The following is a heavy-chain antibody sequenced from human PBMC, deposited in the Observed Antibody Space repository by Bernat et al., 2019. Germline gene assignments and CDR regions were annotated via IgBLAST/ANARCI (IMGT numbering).Heavy chain of an antibody. CDR2: INSDGSST. J-gene: IGHJ6*03. D-gene: IGHD5-12*01. Sequence: EVQLVESGGGLVQPGGSLRLSCAASGFTFSSYWMHWVRQAPGKGLVWVSRINSDGSSTSYADSVKGRFTISRDNAKNTLYLQMNSLRAEDTAVYYCARDRGSGYDYYYYYYMDVWGKGTTVTVSS. CDR1: GFTFSSYW. CDR3: ARDRGSGYDYYYYYYMDV. V-gene: IGHV3-74*01.